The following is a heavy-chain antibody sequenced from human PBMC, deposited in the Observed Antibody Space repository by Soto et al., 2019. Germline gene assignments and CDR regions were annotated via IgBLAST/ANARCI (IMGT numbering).Heavy chain of an antibody. V-gene: IGHV3-30*04. CDR2: ISFDGKNI. CDR1: GFTFSIYA. CDR3: ARRDFYCRGRNCFSGDYAMDV. J-gene: IGHJ6*02. D-gene: IGHD2-15*01. Sequence: QVQLVESGGGVVQPGSSLRLSRTASGFTFSIYAMHWVRQAPGKGLEWVSIISFDGKNIDYARSVRGRFTISRDNSQNTLYLQMDSLRTEDTAVYYCARRDFYCRGRNCFSGDYAMDVWGQGTTVTVSS.